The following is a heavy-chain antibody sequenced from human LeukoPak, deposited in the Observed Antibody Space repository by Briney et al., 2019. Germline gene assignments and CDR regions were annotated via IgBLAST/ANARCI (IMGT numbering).Heavy chain of an antibody. CDR2: ISNIGTTT. D-gene: IGHD2-21*02. Sequence: GGSLRLSCTASAFTLGDWYMSWILQAPGKGLEWISYISNIGTTTYYAESVKGRFTISRDNAKNSLYLQMNSLRAEDTAVYYCACDFRYLGHDFWGQGTLVTVSS. V-gene: IGHV3-11*01. CDR1: AFTLGDWY. J-gene: IGHJ4*02. CDR3: ACDFRYLGHDF.